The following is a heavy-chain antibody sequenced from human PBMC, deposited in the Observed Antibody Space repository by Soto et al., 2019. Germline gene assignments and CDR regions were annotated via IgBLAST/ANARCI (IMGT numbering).Heavy chain of an antibody. CDR2: ISAYNGNT. J-gene: IGHJ5*02. CDR1: GYTFTSYG. CDR3: ARNYYDSSGHNWFDP. V-gene: IGHV1-18*01. Sequence: ASVKVSCKASGYTFTSYGISWVRQAPGQGLEWMGWISAYNGNTNYAQKLQGRVTMTTDTSTSTAYMELRSLRSDDTAVYYCARNYYDSSGHNWFDPWGQGTLVTVSS. D-gene: IGHD3-22*01.